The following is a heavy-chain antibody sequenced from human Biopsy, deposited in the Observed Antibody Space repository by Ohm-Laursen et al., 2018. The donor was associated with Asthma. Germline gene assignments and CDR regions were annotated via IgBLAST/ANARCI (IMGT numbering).Heavy chain of an antibody. D-gene: IGHD3-10*01. CDR3: ARDFTIGSGSPFHF. CDR2: ISSLSRYK. J-gene: IGHJ4*01. Sequence: SLRLSCAASGFDFSDYTMNWVRQAPGKGLEWVSSISSLSRYKHYSDSLRGRVTVSRDNAKSSLHLQMSSLRAEDTAVYFCARDFTIGSGSPFHFWGPGTLVTVSS. CDR1: GFDFSDYT. V-gene: IGHV3-21*01.